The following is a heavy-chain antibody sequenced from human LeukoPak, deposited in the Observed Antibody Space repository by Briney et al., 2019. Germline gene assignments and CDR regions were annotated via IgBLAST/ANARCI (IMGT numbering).Heavy chain of an antibody. CDR1: GGTFSSYA. CDR2: IIPIFGTA. V-gene: IGHV1-69*05. D-gene: IGHD5-12*01. J-gene: IGHJ4*02. Sequence: SVKVSCKASGGTFSSYAISWVRQAPGQGLEWMGGIIPIFGTANYAQKFQGRVTITTDESTSTAYMELSSLRSEDTAVYYCARGYSGYDSADHWGQGTLVTVSS. CDR3: ARGYSGYDSADH.